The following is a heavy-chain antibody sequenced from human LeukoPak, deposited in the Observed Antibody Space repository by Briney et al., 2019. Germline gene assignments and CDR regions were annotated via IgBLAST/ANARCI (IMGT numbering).Heavy chain of an antibody. V-gene: IGHV3-23*01. D-gene: IGHD3-10*01. Sequence: GGSLRLSCAASGFTFSDYYMTWVRQAPGKGLEWVSTISDGGSFTYYADSVKGRFTISRDNSKNTLFLQMNTLRAEDTAVYYCAKSRGSGSNMARGVNFDYWGQGTLVTVSS. CDR1: GFTFSDYY. CDR3: AKSRGSGSNMARGVNFDY. J-gene: IGHJ4*02. CDR2: ISDGGSFT.